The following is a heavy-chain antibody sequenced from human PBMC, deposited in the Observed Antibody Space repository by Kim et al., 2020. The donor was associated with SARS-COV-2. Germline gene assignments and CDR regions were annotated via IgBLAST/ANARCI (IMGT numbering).Heavy chain of an antibody. D-gene: IGHD4-4*01. CDR1: GGSFSGYY. J-gene: IGHJ4*02. CDR3: ARGITTVATVRYFDS. V-gene: IGHV4-34*01. CDR2: INHSGST. Sequence: SETLSLTCAVYGGSFSGYYWSWIRQSPGKGLEWIGEINHSGSTIYNPSLKSRFTTSVDTSKNQFSLRLTSVTAADTAVYYCARGITTVATVRYFDSWGLGTLVTVSS.